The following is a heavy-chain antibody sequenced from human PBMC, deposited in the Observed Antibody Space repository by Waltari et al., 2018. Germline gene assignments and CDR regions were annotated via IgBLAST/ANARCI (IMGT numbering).Heavy chain of an antibody. CDR3: AASPGSSRAPFDD. CDR2: IFSGGDT. J-gene: IGHJ4*02. V-gene: IGHV3-53*01. Sequence: EVQLVDSGGGLIQPGGSLRLSCAASGFIVRTKYMSWVRQAPGKGLEWVSIIFSGGDTYYADSVKGQFTISRDNSKNTVYLQMNNLRAEDTAVYYCAASPGSSRAPFDDWGQGTLVTVSS. D-gene: IGHD2-2*01. CDR1: GFIVRTKY.